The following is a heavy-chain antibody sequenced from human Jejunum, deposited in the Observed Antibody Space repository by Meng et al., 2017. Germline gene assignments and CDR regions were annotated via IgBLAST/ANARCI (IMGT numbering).Heavy chain of an antibody. D-gene: IGHD2-8*02. Sequence: SETLSLTCTVSVGSISTYFWTWIRQPAGNGLEWIGRIYSSGITNYNPSLKSRLTMSVDTSKNHFSLNLSSVTAADTAVYYCARESGASRHFDFWGRGTLVTVSS. V-gene: IGHV4-4*07. J-gene: IGHJ4*02. CDR2: IYSSGIT. CDR3: ARESGASRHFDF. CDR1: VGSISTYF.